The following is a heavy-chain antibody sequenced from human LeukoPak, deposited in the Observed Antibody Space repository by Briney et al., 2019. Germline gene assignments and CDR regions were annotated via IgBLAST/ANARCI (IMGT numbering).Heavy chain of an antibody. CDR3: GLNSGTFYYFDY. CDR2: IGADNGNT. V-gene: IGHV1-18*01. D-gene: IGHD1-26*01. Sequence: ASVTVSCKTSGYTLTSYGISWVRQAPGQALEWMGWIGADNGNTHYAQKLQGRVTMTTDTSTNTVYMDLRSLTSDDTAVYFCGLNSGTFYYFDYWGQGTLVTVSS. J-gene: IGHJ4*02. CDR1: GYTLTSYG.